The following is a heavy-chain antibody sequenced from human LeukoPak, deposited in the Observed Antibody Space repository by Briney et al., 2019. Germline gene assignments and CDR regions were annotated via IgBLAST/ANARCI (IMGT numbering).Heavy chain of an antibody. CDR1: GFTFNTFN. J-gene: IGHJ4*02. Sequence: GGSLRLSCAAPGFTFNTFNMNWVRQAQGKGLEWVSSITSGGDYIYYADSVKGRFTTSRDNAKNSLSLQLNSLRVEDTAVYYCARGHYDVLAASYKWTPDYWGQGTLVTVSS. CDR2: ITSGGDYI. D-gene: IGHD3-9*01. V-gene: IGHV3-21*01. CDR3: ARGHYDVLAASYKWTPDY.